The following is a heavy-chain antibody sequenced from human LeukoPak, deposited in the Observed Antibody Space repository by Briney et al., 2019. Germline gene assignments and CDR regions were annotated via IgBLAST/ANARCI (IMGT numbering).Heavy chain of an antibody. D-gene: IGHD3-3*01. Sequence: SERLSLTCTVSGDSINGFYWSWIRQPPGKGLEWVAYIYYAGRTTYNPSLKSRVTISVDTSKNQFSLKLTSLTAADTAVYYCARQGRFSYFGMDVWGQGTTVTVPS. CDR3: ARQGRFSYFGMDV. J-gene: IGHJ6*02. CDR1: GDSINGFY. CDR2: IYYAGRT. V-gene: IGHV4-59*08.